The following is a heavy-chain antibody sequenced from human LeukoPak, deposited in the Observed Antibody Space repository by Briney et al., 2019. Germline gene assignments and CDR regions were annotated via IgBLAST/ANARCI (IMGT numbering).Heavy chain of an antibody. D-gene: IGHD6-13*01. CDR1: GYTFTSYY. V-gene: IGHV1-46*01. CDR3: ARDQSSTIIAAAGADY. J-gene: IGHJ4*02. CDR2: INPSGGST. Sequence: GASVKVSCKASGYTFTSYYMHWVRQAPGQGLEWMGIINPSGGSTSYAQKFQGRVTMTRDTSTSTVYMELSSLRSEDTAVYYCARDQSSTIIAAAGADYWGQGTLVTVSS.